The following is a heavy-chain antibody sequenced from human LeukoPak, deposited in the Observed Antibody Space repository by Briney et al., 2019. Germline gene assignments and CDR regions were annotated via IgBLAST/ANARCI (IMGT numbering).Heavy chain of an antibody. D-gene: IGHD5-24*01. CDR1: GGSISSYY. V-gene: IGHV4-59*01. J-gene: IGHJ4*02. CDR2: IYYSGST. CDR3: ARAERWLQFSIDY. Sequence: SETLSLTCTVSGGSISSYYWSWIRQPPGKGLEWIGYIYYSGSTNYNPSLKSRVTISVDTSKNQFSLKLSSVTAADTAVYYCARAERWLQFSIDYWGQGTLVTVSS.